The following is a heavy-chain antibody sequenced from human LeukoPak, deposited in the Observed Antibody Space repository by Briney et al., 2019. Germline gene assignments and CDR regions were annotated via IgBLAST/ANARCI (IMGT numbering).Heavy chain of an antibody. V-gene: IGHV3-21*01. CDR3: ARDPGTVADPYFDY. J-gene: IGHJ4*02. CDR1: GFTFSSYS. CDR2: ISSSSSYI. Sequence: SGGSLRLSCAASGFTFSSYSMNWVRQAPGKGLEWVSSISSSSSYIYYADSVKGRFTISRDNANNSLYLQMNSLRDEDTAVYYCARDPGTVADPYFDYWGQGSLVTVFS. D-gene: IGHD6-19*01.